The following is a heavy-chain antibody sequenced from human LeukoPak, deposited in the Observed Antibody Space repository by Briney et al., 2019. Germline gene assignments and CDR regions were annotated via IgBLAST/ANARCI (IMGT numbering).Heavy chain of an antibody. J-gene: IGHJ4*02. Sequence: GGSLRLSCAASGFTFSSYSMNWVRQAPGKGLEWVSYISSSSTIYYADSVKGRFTISRDNAKNSLYLRMNSLRAEDTAVYYCARDREVDYWGQGTLVTVSS. CDR1: GFTFSSYS. V-gene: IGHV3-48*04. CDR3: ARDREVDY. CDR2: ISSSSTI.